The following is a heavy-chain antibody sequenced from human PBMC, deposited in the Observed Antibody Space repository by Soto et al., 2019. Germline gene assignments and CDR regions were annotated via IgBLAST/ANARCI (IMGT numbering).Heavy chain of an antibody. Sequence: SETLSLTCAVYGGSFSGYYWSWIRQPPGKGLEWIGEINHSGSTNYNPSLKSRVTISVDTSKNQFSLKLSSVTAADTAVYYCARAWENYYYYMDVWGKGTTVTVSS. D-gene: IGHD1-26*01. J-gene: IGHJ6*03. CDR3: ARAWENYYYYMDV. CDR2: INHSGST. V-gene: IGHV4-34*01. CDR1: GGSFSGYY.